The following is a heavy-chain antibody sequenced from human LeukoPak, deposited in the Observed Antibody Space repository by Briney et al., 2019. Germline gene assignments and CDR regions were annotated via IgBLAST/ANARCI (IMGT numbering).Heavy chain of an antibody. CDR3: ARGLSGRYMVQGVRFDP. V-gene: IGHV1-8*01. D-gene: IGHD3-10*01. J-gene: IGHJ5*02. Sequence: ASVKVSCKASGYTFTSYDINWVRQATGQGLEWMGWMNPNSGNTGYAQKFQGRVTMTRNTSISTAYMELSSLRSEDTAVYYCARGLSGRYMVQGVRFDPWAREPWSPSPQ. CDR2: MNPNSGNT. CDR1: GYTFTSYD.